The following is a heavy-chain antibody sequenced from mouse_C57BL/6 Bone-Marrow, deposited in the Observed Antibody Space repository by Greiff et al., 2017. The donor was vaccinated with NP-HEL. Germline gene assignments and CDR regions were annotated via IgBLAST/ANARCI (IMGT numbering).Heavy chain of an antibody. Sequence: VKLQESGAELVKPGASVKLSCKASGYTFTEYTIHWVKQRSGQGLEWIGWFYPGSGSIKYNEKFKDKATLTADKSSSTFYMELSRLTSEDSAVYFCARHEERGYGNYVYYAMDYWGQGTSVTVSS. CDR1: GYTFTEYT. D-gene: IGHD2-1*01. CDR3: ARHEERGYGNYVYYAMDY. J-gene: IGHJ4*01. CDR2: FYPGSGSI. V-gene: IGHV1-62-2*01.